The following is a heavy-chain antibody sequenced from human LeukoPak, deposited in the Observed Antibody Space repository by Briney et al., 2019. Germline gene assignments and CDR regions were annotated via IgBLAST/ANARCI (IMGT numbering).Heavy chain of an antibody. V-gene: IGHV3-30*02. CDR3: VSHPRGYGIFHI. CDR1: GFTFNTYA. CDR2: IRYDGNAK. D-gene: IGHD5-12*01. J-gene: IGHJ3*02. Sequence: SGGSLRLSCTASGFTFNTYAMHWVRQAPGKGLEWVAFIRYDGNAKHYADSVTGRFTISRDISTNTLYLQMNSLRADDTAVYYCVSHPRGYGIFHIWGQGTMLTVSS.